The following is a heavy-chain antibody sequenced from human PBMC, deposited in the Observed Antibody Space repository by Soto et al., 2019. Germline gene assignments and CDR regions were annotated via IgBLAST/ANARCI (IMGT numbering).Heavy chain of an antibody. V-gene: IGHV1-18*01. D-gene: IGHD3-10*01. CDR3: ARDLGAAYDYYYGMDV. CDR1: GYTFTSYG. Sequence: QVQLVQSGAEVKKPGASVKVSCKASGYTFTSYGISWVRQAPGQGLEWMGWISAYNGNTNYAQKPQGRVNMTXXTXTXXAYMELRRLRSDDTAVYYCARDLGAAYDYYYGMDVWGQGTTVTVSS. J-gene: IGHJ6*02. CDR2: ISAYNGNT.